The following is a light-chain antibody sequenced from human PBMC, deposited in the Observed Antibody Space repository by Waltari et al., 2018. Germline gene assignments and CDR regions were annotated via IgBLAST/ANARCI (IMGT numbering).Light chain of an antibody. CDR1: NIARKT. V-gene: IGLV3-21*02. CDR2: DDS. CDR3: HVWDSSSDHLVI. Sequence: SYVLTQPPSVSVAPGQPARITSGGDNIARKTVHWYQQRPGQAPVVVVYDDSARPSRIPERFSGSNSGNTATLTISRVEVGDEADYYCHVWDSSSDHLVIFGGGTRLTV. J-gene: IGLJ2*01.